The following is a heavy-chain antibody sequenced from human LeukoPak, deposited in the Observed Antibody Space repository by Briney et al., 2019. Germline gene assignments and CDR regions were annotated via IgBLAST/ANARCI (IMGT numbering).Heavy chain of an antibody. V-gene: IGHV1-69*05. D-gene: IGHD5-12*01. CDR3: ARGGMYYYYMDV. CDR1: GGTFSSYA. CDR2: IIPIFGTA. J-gene: IGHJ6*03. Sequence: SVKVSCKASGGTFSSYAISWVRQAPGQGLEWMGGIIPIFGTANYAQKFQGRVTITTDESTSTAYMELGSLRSEDTAVYYCARGGMYYYYMDVWGKGTTVTVSS.